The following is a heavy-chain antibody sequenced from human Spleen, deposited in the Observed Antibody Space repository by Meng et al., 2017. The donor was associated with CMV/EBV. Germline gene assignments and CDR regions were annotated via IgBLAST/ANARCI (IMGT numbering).Heavy chain of an antibody. V-gene: IGHV4-34*01. CDR3: AGTSQGCPL. J-gene: IGHJ4*02. CDR2: INHSGST. D-gene: IGHD1-1*01. CDR1: GGSFSGYY. Sequence: QVQLQQWGAGLLKPSEXLSLTCAVYGGSFSGYYWSWIGQPPGKGLEWSGEINHSGSTNYNPSLKSRVTISVDTSKNQFSLKLSSVTAADTAVYYCAGTSQGCPLWGQGTLVTVSS.